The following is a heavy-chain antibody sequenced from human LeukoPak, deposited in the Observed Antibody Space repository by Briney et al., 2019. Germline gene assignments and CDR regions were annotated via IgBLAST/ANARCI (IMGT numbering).Heavy chain of an antibody. Sequence: GGSLRLSCAASGFTFSSYAMSWVRQAPGEGLEWVSAISGSGGSTYYADSVKGRFTISRDNSKNTLYLQMNSLRAEDTAVYYCAKFTTHSSGWKPDYWGQGTLVTVSS. CDR2: ISGSGGST. CDR3: AKFTTHSSGWKPDY. V-gene: IGHV3-23*01. D-gene: IGHD6-19*01. CDR1: GFTFSSYA. J-gene: IGHJ4*02.